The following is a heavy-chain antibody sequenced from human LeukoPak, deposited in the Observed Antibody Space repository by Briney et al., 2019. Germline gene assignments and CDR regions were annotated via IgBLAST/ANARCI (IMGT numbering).Heavy chain of an antibody. V-gene: IGHV4-30-4*01. CDR1: GGSISSGDYY. Sequence: PSETLSLTCTVSGGSISSGDYYWSWIRQPPGKGLEWIGYIYYSGSTYYNPSLKSRVTISVDTSKNQFSLKLSSVTAADTAVYYCAREGTVTTLGDYWGQGTLVTVSS. CDR2: IYYSGST. CDR3: AREGTVTTLGDY. J-gene: IGHJ4*02. D-gene: IGHD4-17*01.